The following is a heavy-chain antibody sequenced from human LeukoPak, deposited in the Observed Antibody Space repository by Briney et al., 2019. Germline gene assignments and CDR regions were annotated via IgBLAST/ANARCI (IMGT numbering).Heavy chain of an antibody. CDR2: FYYSGST. J-gene: IGHJ6*02. D-gene: IGHD3-3*01. V-gene: IGHV4-30-4*01. CDR3: ARQGRSGYDFWSGYYLDV. CDR1: GGSISSGDYY. Sequence: PSETLSLTCTVSGGSISSGDYYWGWIRQPPGKGLEWIGYFYYSGSTYYNPSLKSRVTISVDTSKNQFSLKLSSVTAADTAVYYCARQGRSGYDFWSGYYLDVWGQGTTVTVSS.